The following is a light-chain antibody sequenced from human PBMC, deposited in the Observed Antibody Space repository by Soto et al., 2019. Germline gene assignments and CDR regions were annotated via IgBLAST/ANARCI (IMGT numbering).Light chain of an antibody. CDR2: GSS. CDR3: QQHGSSVT. V-gene: IGKV3-20*01. J-gene: IGKJ1*01. CDR1: QSVNRKS. Sequence: EIVLTQSPGSLSLSPGDRATLSCRASQSVNRKSLAWYQQKPAQPPRLLIYGSSSRAIGIPDRFRGSGSGTYFTLTISMLEPEDFAVYYWQQHGSSVTFGQGTKVEV.